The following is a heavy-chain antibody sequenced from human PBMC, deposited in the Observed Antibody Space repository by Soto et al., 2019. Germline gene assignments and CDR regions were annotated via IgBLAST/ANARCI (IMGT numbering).Heavy chain of an antibody. D-gene: IGHD3-3*01. CDR2: IVVGSDNT. CDR3: SRTSLTIFGPSNDYYGMGV. J-gene: IGHJ6*02. V-gene: IGHV1-58*02. CDR1: GFTFTSSA. Sequence: GASVKVSCKTSGFTFTSSAIHWVRQARGQRLEWIGWIVVGSDNTNYAQKFQERVSITVDTSKNQFSLNLASVSAEDTAVYYCSRTSLTIFGPSNDYYGMGVWGLGTTVTVSS.